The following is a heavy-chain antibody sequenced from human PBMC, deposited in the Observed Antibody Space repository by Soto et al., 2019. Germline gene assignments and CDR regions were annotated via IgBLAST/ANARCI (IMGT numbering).Heavy chain of an antibody. CDR1: GGSISSDY. V-gene: IGHV4-59*01. D-gene: IGHD3-3*01. CDR2: IYHSGST. Sequence: QVQLQESGPGLVKPSETLSLTCTVSGGSISSDYWSWIRQPPGKGLEWIGYIYHSGSTNYNPSLKSRVTISVDTSKNQFSLKLSSVTAADTAVYYCARANLDFWSGYPPYFDYWGQGTLVTVSS. J-gene: IGHJ4*02. CDR3: ARANLDFWSGYPPYFDY.